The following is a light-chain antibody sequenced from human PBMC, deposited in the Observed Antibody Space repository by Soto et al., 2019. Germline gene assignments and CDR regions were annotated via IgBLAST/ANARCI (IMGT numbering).Light chain of an antibody. CDR1: SSNIGAGYD. CDR3: QSYDSILSGSVV. J-gene: IGLJ2*01. Sequence: QSVLTQPPSVSGAPGQRVTISCTGSSSNIGAGYDVHWYQQLPGTAPKHLIFGNSNRPSGVPDRFSGSKSGTSASLAITGLQAEDEADYYCQSYDSILSGSVVFGGGTQLTVL. CDR2: GNS. V-gene: IGLV1-40*01.